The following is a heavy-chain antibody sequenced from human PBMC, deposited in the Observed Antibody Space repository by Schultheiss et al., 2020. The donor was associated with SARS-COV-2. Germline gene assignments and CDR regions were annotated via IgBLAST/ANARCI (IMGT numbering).Heavy chain of an antibody. CDR2: ISYDGLNQ. J-gene: IGHJ4*02. CDR1: GFTFSAYA. D-gene: IGHD1-26*01. CDR3: ARERWELLHKKQYYFDY. V-gene: IGHV3-30*09. Sequence: GGSLRLSCAASGFTFSAYAMHWVRQAPGKGLEWVAVISYDGLNQYYVDSVKGRFVISRDNSKNTLYLQMNSLRAEDTAVYYCARERWELLHKKQYYFDYWGQGTLVTVSS.